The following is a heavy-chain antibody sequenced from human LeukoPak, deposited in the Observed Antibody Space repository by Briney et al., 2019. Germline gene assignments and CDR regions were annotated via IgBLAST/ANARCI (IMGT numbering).Heavy chain of an antibody. CDR2: IKHDGSEK. J-gene: IGHJ4*02. D-gene: IGHD3-9*01. Sequence: GGSLRLSCAGSGFTFSSHWMTWVRQTPGKGLEWVASIKHDGSEKNYVDSVKGRFTISRDNAKNSLYVEMNNLGGEDTAVYYCARDNFDWRPLDCWGQGTLVTVSS. V-gene: IGHV3-7*03. CDR1: GFTFSSHW. CDR3: ARDNFDWRPLDC.